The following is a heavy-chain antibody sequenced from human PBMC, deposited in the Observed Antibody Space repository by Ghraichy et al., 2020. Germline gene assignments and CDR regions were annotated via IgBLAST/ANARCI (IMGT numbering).Heavy chain of an antibody. Sequence: GGSLRLSCAASGFTVSRTHMAWVRQAPGKGLEWVSGSHSGGKTYYADSVKGRFTISRDDSKNTLYLQMNSLRADDTAVYYCARDLGDTSGWPIFDYWGQGSLVTVSS. CDR3: ARDLGDTSGWPIFDY. V-gene: IGHV3-53*01. D-gene: IGHD6-19*01. CDR2: SHSGGKT. J-gene: IGHJ4*02. CDR1: GFTVSRTH.